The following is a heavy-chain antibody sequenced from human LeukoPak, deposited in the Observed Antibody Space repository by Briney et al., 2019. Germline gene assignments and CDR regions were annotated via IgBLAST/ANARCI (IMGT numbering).Heavy chain of an antibody. CDR1: GGSISSGDYY. CDR2: IYHSGST. V-gene: IGHV4-30-4*01. J-gene: IGHJ5*02. D-gene: IGHD6-13*01. CDR3: ASVSSSWYPNWFDP. Sequence: PSQTLSLTCTVSGGSISSGDYYWSWIRQPPGKGLEWIGYIYHSGSTNYNPSLKSRVTISVDKSKNQFSLKLSSVTAADTAVYYCASVSSSWYPNWFDPWGQGTLVTVSS.